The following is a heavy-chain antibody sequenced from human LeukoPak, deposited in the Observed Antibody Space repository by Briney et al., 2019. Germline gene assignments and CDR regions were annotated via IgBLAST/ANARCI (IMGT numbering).Heavy chain of an antibody. CDR3: VKSAGKDGYRDVFDI. V-gene: IGHV3-23*01. CDR1: GIIFSNSA. Sequence: PGGSLRLSCVPSGIIFSNSALNWVRQAPGKGLEWVSTITKSGDQTHYADSVKGRFTISRDISKNTLYLQMNSLRAEGTAVYHCVKSAGKDGYRDVFDIWGQGTVVTVSS. CDR2: ITKSGDQT. D-gene: IGHD5-24*01. J-gene: IGHJ3*02.